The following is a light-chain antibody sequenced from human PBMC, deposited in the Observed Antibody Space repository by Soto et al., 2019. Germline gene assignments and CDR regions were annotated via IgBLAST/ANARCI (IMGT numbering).Light chain of an antibody. CDR2: GAS. J-gene: IGKJ2*02. CDR1: RGISSNY. Sequence: EIVLTQSPDTLSLSPGETATLSCRASRGISSNYLMWYQQKPGQAPRLLIYGASSRATDIPDRFSGSGAGTDFTLTISRLEPEDSAVYYCHYYGSSPPCTFGQGTKLVI. V-gene: IGKV3-20*01. CDR3: HYYGSSPPCT.